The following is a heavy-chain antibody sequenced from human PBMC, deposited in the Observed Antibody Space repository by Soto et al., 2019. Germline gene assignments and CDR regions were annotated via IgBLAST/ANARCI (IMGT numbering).Heavy chain of an antibody. CDR3: ARDGVEYGYADYYYGMDV. Sequence: NPGGSLRLSCAASGFTFSSYSMNWVRQAPGKGLEWVSSISSSSSYIYYADSVKGRFTISRDNAKNSLYLQMNSLRAEDTAVYYCARDGVEYGYADYYYGMDVWGQGTTVTVSS. V-gene: IGHV3-21*01. J-gene: IGHJ6*02. D-gene: IGHD5-18*01. CDR1: GFTFSSYS. CDR2: ISSSSSYI.